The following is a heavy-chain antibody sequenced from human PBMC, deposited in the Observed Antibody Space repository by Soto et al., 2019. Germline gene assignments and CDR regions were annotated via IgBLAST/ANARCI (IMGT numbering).Heavy chain of an antibody. CDR3: ASSGGGEDY. V-gene: IGHV4-4*02. J-gene: IGHJ4*02. CDR2: IYHSGST. CDR1: GGSIISSHW. D-gene: IGHD3-16*01. Sequence: QVQLQESGPGLVKPSGTLSLSCAVSGGSIISSHWWTWVRQPPGKGLEWIGEIYHSGSTNYNPSLKGRVTISVDPSRNQFSLNLSSVTAADTAVYYCASSGGGEDYWGQGILVTVSS.